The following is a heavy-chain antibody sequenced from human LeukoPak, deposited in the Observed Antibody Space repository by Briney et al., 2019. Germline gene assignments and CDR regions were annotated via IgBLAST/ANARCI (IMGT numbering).Heavy chain of an antibody. CDR2: IYYSGST. CDR3: ARATLFDY. CDR1: GGSISSYY. J-gene: IGHJ4*02. V-gene: IGHV4-59*01. Sequence: SETLSLTXTVSGGSISSYYWSWIRQPPGKGLEWIGYIYYSGSTNCNPSLKSRVTISVDTSKNQFSLKLSSVTAADTAVYYCARATLFDYWGQGTLVTVSS.